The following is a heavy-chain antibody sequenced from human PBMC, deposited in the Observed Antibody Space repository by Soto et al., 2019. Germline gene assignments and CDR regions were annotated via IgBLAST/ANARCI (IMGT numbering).Heavy chain of an antibody. CDR2: ISYDGSDR. CDR3: AKDPVRYWSGGRCYPYYFDY. V-gene: IGHV3-30*18. CDR1: GFTFNAYG. J-gene: IGHJ4*02. D-gene: IGHD2-15*01. Sequence: QVQLVESGGGVVQPGRSLRLSCAASGFTFNAYGMHWVRQAPGKGLEWVAVISYDGSDRYHADSVEGRFTISRDNFKNTLYLQMSSLRAEDTAVYYCAKDPVRYWSGGRCYPYYFDYWGQGTLVTVSS.